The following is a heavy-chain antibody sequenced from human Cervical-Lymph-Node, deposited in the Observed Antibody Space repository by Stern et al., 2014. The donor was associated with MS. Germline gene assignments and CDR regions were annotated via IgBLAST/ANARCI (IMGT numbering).Heavy chain of an antibody. CDR2: ILPGDAET. Sequence: EVQLVQSGAELKKPGESLKISCQASGYNFNNYWIGWVRQLPGKGPERMGVILPGDAETEYNRAFQDQVTTSDDNTTTTAYLQWSRLKASDTAMYYCARHGGSGYAFWFDPWGQGTLVTVSS. CDR1: GYNFNNYW. J-gene: IGHJ5*02. V-gene: IGHV5-51*01. D-gene: IGHD3-22*01. CDR3: ARHGGSGYAFWFDP.